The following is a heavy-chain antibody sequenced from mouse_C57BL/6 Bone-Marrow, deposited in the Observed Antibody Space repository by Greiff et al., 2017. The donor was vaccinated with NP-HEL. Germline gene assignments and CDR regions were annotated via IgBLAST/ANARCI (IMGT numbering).Heavy chain of an antibody. J-gene: IGHJ1*03. D-gene: IGHD1-1*01. CDR1: GYTFTDYN. Sequence: VQLQQSGPELVKPGASVKMSCKASGYTFTDYNMHWVKQSHGKSLEWIGYINPNNGGTSYNQKFKGKATLTVNKSSSTAYMELRSLTSEDSAVYYCARTSLTTVVATRWYFDVWGTGTTVTVSS. CDR3: ARTSLTTVVATRWYFDV. V-gene: IGHV1-22*01. CDR2: INPNNGGT.